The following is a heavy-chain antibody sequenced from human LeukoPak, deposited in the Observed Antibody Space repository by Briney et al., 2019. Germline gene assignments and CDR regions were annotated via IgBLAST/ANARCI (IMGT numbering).Heavy chain of an antibody. V-gene: IGHV3-15*01. CDR2: RKSKIDGGAT. CDR3: TTERGSASWYEYYFDN. Sequence: GGSLRLSCAASGFTFSNAWMSWVRQAPGKGREWVGRRKSKIDGGATDYAEPVKGRFTISRDDSRPTLYLQMSSLKAEDTAVYYCTTERGSASWYEYYFDNWGQGTLVTVAS. J-gene: IGHJ4*02. D-gene: IGHD6-13*01. CDR1: GFTFSNAW.